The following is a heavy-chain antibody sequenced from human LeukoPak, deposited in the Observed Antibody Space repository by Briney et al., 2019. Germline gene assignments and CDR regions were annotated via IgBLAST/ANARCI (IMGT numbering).Heavy chain of an antibody. CDR3: ASSVGATWTGDAFDI. J-gene: IGHJ3*02. D-gene: IGHD1-26*01. V-gene: IGHV1-18*01. Sequence: ASVKVSCKASGYTFTSYGISWVRQAPGQGLEWMGWISAYNGNTNYAQKLQGRVTMTTDTSTSTAYMELRCLRSDDTAVYYCASSVGATWTGDAFDIWGQGTMVTVSS. CDR1: GYTFTSYG. CDR2: ISAYNGNT.